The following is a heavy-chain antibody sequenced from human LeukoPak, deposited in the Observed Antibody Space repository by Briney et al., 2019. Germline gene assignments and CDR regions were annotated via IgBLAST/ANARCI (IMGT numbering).Heavy chain of an antibody. V-gene: IGHV4-59*08. J-gene: IGHJ4*02. D-gene: IGHD3-3*01. CDR1: GGSISSYY. CDR3: ARYDDFWVFDY. Sequence: SETLSLTCTVSGGSISSYYWSWIRQPPGKGLEWIGYIYYSGSTNYNPSLESRVTISVDTSKNQFSLKLSSVTAADTAVYYCARYDDFWVFDYWGQGTLVTVSS. CDR2: IYYSGST.